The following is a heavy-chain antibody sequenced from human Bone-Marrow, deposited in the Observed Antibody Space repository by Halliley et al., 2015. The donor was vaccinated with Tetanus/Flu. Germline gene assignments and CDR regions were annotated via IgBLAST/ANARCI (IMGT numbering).Heavy chain of an antibody. D-gene: IGHD1-7*01. CDR1: EYSFTSYW. CDR2: IDPSDSYT. J-gene: IGHJ4*02. CDR3: ARHRPYDWNYPFDY. Sequence: QLVQSGAEVKKPGEPLRISCKGSEYSFTSYWISWVRQMPGKGLEWMGRIDPSDSYTNYSPSFQGHVTISTDKSINTAYVQWSSLKASDTAMYYCARHRPYDWNYPFDYWGQGTLVTVSS. V-gene: IGHV5-10-1*01.